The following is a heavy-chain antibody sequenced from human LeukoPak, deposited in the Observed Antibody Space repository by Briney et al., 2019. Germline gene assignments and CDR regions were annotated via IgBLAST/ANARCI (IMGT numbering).Heavy chain of an antibody. J-gene: IGHJ6*03. CDR2: IYTSGST. CDR3: ARDLGGSGWYYYYYMDV. V-gene: IGHV4-4*07. Sequence: PSETLSLTCTVSGGSISSYYWSWIRQPAGKGLEWIGRIYTSGSTSYNPSLKSRVTMSVDTSKNQFSLKLSSVTAADTAVYYCARDLGGSGWYYYYYMDVWGKGTTVTISS. D-gene: IGHD6-19*01. CDR1: GGSISSYY.